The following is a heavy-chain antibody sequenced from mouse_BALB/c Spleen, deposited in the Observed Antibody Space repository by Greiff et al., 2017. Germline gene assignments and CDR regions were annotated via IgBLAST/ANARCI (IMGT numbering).Heavy chain of an antibody. V-gene: IGHV1-5*01. D-gene: IGHD1-1*01. Sequence: EVQLQQSGTVLARPGASVKMSCKASGYSFTSYWMHWVKQRPGQGLEWIGAIYPGNSDTSYNQKFKGKAKLTAVTSASTAYMELSSLINEDSAVYYCTRERNYGGRSDFDVWGAGTTVTVSS. CDR2: IYPGNSDT. CDR1: GYSFTSYW. J-gene: IGHJ1*01. CDR3: TRERNYGGRSDFDV.